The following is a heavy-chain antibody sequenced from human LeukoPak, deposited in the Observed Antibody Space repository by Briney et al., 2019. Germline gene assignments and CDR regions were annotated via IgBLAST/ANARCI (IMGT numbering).Heavy chain of an antibody. Sequence: GGSLRLSCAASGFTFDDYGMSWVRQAPGKGLEWVSGINWNGGSTGYADSVKGRFTISRDNAKNSLYLQMNSLRAEDTALYYCARVSGGTDRNYYYYYMDVWGKGTTVTVS. J-gene: IGHJ6*03. CDR3: ARVSGGTDRNYYYYYMDV. CDR1: GFTFDDYG. CDR2: INWNGGST. V-gene: IGHV3-20*04. D-gene: IGHD2-15*01.